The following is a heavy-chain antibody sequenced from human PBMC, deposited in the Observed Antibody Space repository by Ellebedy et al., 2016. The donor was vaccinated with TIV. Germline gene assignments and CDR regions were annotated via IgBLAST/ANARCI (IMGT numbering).Heavy chain of an antibody. CDR1: GFTFSSYG. Sequence: GESLKISCAASGFTFSSYGMHWVRQAPGKGLEWVAVIWYDGSNKYYADSVKGRFTISRDNSKNTLYLQMNSLRAEDTAVYYCARGTYYYDSSGYYPFDYWGQGTLVTVSS. D-gene: IGHD3-22*01. CDR2: IWYDGSNK. V-gene: IGHV3-33*01. CDR3: ARGTYYYDSSGYYPFDY. J-gene: IGHJ4*02.